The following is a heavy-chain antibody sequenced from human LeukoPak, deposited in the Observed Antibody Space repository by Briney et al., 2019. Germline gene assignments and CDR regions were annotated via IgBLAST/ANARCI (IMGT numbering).Heavy chain of an antibody. CDR3: AKGAEEGVVITSVYYYYMDV. Sequence: PGGSLRLSCAASGFTFSSHGMSWVRQAPGKGLEWVSTISASGGSTYYADSVKGRFSISRDNSKNTMYLQMNSLRAEDTAVYYCAKGAEEGVVITSVYYYYMDVWGKGTTVTISS. V-gene: IGHV3-23*01. D-gene: IGHD3-22*01. J-gene: IGHJ6*03. CDR1: GFTFSSHG. CDR2: ISASGGST.